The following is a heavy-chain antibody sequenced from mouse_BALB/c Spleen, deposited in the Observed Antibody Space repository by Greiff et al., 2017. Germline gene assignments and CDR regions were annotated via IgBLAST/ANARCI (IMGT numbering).Heavy chain of an antibody. J-gene: IGHJ2*01. CDR1: GFTFSDYG. CDR3: ARRDRYDEGAFDY. CDR2: ISNLAYSI. Sequence: EVKLQESGGGLVQPGGSRKLSCAASGFTFSDYGMAWVRQAPGKGPEWVAFISNLAYSIYYADTVTGRFTISRENAKNTLYLEMSSLRSEDTAMYYCARRDRYDEGAFDYWGQGTTLTVSS. D-gene: IGHD2-14*01. V-gene: IGHV5-15*02.